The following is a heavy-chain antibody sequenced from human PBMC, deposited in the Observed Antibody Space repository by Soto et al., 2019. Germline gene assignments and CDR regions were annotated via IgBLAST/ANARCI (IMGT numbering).Heavy chain of an antibody. J-gene: IGHJ4*02. D-gene: IGHD3-22*01. V-gene: IGHV3-64D*06. CDR1: GFTFSNYA. CDR2: ITSDGDST. Sequence: PGGSLRLSCSVSGFTFSNYAMHWVRQAPGEGLEYVSGITSDGDSTYHADSVKGRFTISRDNSKNTLYLQMSSLRLEDTAIYYCVYASQQRRYYYEFWGQGTLVTVSS. CDR3: VYASQQRRYYYEF.